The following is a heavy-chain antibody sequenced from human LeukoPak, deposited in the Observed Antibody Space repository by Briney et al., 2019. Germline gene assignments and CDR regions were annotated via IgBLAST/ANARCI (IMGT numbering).Heavy chain of an antibody. CDR3: ARGSSGWLQLGT. J-gene: IGHJ5*02. V-gene: IGHV3-53*01. D-gene: IGHD5-24*01. Sequence: GSLRLSCAASGFTFSSYSMNWVRQAPGKGLEWVSVIYSGGNTYYADSVKGRFTISRDNSNNTLYLQMNSLRAEDTAVYYCARGSSGWLQLGTWGQGTLVTVSS. CDR1: GFTFSSYS. CDR2: IYSGGNT.